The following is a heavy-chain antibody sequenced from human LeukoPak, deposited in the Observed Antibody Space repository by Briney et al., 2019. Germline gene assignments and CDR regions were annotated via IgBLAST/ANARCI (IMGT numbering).Heavy chain of an antibody. CDR2: IYSGGST. D-gene: IGHD3-9*01. CDR1: GFISNNAW. Sequence: GGSLRLSCAASGFISNNAWMTWVRQAPGKGLEGVSVIYSGGSTYYADSVRGRFTISRDHPKNSLYLQMNRLRAEDPAVYYCARDFDWLSGPGEIDYWGQGTLVTVSS. J-gene: IGHJ4*02. CDR3: ARDFDWLSGPGEIDY. V-gene: IGHV3-53*01.